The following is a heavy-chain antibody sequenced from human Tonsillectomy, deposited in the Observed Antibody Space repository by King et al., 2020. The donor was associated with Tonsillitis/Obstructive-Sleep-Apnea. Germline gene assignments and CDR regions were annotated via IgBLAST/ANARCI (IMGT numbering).Heavy chain of an antibody. CDR1: GFTFSFYA. V-gene: IGHV3-30*04. J-gene: IGHJ6*02. CDR3: ARVLPPTKGGKLYWYCGLDV. D-gene: IGHD2-8*01. Sequence: QLVQSGGGVVQPGRSLRLSCAASGFTFSFYALHWVRQAPGKGLEWVAVISYDGSNKYYADSVKGRFTISRDNSKNTLYLQMNSLRAEDTAVYYCARVLPPTKGGKLYWYCGLDVWGQGTTVTVSS. CDR2: ISYDGSNK.